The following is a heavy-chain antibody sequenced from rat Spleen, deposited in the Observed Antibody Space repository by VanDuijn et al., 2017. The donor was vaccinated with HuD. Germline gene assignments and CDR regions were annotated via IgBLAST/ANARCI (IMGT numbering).Heavy chain of an antibody. D-gene: IGHD2-2*01. Sequence: EVQLVESGGDLVQPGRSLKLSCAASGFTFSDYNMAWVRQAPKRGLEWVATISYDGSSTYYRDSVKGRFTISRDNAKNTLYLQLSSLRSEDTALYYCASGIPHWFAYWGQGTLVTVSS. CDR1: GFTFSDYN. CDR3: ASGIPHWFAY. J-gene: IGHJ3*01. V-gene: IGHV5-7*01. CDR2: ISYDGSST.